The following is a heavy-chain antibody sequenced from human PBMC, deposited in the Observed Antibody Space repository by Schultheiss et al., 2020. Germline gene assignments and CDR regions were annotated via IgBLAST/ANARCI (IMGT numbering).Heavy chain of an antibody. J-gene: IGHJ3*02. Sequence: GESLKISCAASGFTFSSYSMNWVRQAPGKGLEWVSSISSSSSYIYYADSVKGRFTISRDNAKNSLYLQMNSLRAEDTAVYYCASGLSPDIVVGIDPGRDAFDIWGQGTMVTVSS. CDR2: ISSSSSYI. V-gene: IGHV3-21*01. CDR3: ASGLSPDIVVGIDPGRDAFDI. D-gene: IGHD2-2*01. CDR1: GFTFSSYS.